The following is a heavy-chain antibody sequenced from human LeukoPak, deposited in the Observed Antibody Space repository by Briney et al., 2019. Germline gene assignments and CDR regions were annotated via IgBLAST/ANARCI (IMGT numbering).Heavy chain of an antibody. D-gene: IGHD1-20*01. V-gene: IGHV1-69*05. CDR1: GGTFSSYA. Sequence: ASVKVSCKASGGTFSSYAISWVRQAPGQGHEWMGGIIPIFGTANYAQKFQGRVTITTDESTSTAYMELSSLRSEDTAVYYCSRGRITGFSTSYYYYMDVWGKGTTVTVSS. CDR2: IIPIFGTA. J-gene: IGHJ6*03. CDR3: SRGRITGFSTSYYYYMDV.